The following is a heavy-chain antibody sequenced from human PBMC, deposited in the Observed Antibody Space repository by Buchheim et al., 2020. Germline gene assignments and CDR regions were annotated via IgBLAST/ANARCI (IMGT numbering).Heavy chain of an antibody. Sequence: QAQLVESGGGVVQPGRSLRLSCAASGFTFSSYGMHWVRQAPGKGLEWVAVISYDGSNKYYADSVKGRFTISRDNSKKTLYLQMNSLRAEDTAVYYCAKQRGYNSGWYSDYWGQGTL. V-gene: IGHV3-30*18. CDR2: ISYDGSNK. CDR3: AKQRGYNSGWYSDY. CDR1: GFTFSSYG. D-gene: IGHD6-19*01. J-gene: IGHJ4*02.